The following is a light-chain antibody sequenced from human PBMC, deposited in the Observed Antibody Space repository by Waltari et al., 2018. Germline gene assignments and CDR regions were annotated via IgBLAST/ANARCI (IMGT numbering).Light chain of an antibody. Sequence: QSALTQPASLSGSPGQSITISCTGTSSDVGYYNRVSWYQQHPGTAPKLLIYEVDKRPSGISNRFSGSKSGNTASLTISGLQAEDEADYYCCSYVRSVSFVFGGGTKLTVL. V-gene: IGLV2-23*02. CDR3: CSYVRSVSFV. CDR2: EVD. J-gene: IGLJ2*01. CDR1: SSDVGYYNR.